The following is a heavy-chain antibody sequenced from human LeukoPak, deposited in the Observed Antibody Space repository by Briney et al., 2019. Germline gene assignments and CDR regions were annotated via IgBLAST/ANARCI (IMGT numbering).Heavy chain of an antibody. CDR2: IIPIFGTA. Sequence: ASVKVSCKASGGTFSSYAISWVRQAPGQGLEWMGGIIPIFGTANYAQKFQGRVTITADESTSTAYMELSSLRSEDTAVYYCARGYCSSISCFSGGMDVWGQGTTVTVSS. D-gene: IGHD2-2*01. CDR3: ARGYCSSISCFSGGMDV. J-gene: IGHJ6*02. V-gene: IGHV1-69*13. CDR1: GGTFSSYA.